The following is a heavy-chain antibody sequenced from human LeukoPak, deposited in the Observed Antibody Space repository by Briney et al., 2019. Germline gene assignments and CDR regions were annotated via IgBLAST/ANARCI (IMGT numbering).Heavy chain of an antibody. Sequence: ASVKVSCKASGYTFTGYYMHWVRQAPGQGLEWMGWINPNSGGTNYAQKFQGRVTMTRDTSISTAYMELSRLRSDDTAVYYCAMCLSGYYLGFDYWGQGTLVTVSS. CDR2: INPNSGGT. CDR1: GYTFTGYY. CDR3: AMCLSGYYLGFDY. V-gene: IGHV1-2*02. J-gene: IGHJ4*02. D-gene: IGHD3-3*01.